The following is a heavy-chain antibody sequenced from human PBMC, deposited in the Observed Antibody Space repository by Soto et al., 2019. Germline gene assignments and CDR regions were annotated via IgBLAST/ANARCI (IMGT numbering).Heavy chain of an antibody. CDR1: GYTFTGYY. J-gene: IGHJ6*02. V-gene: IGHV1-2*02. CDR3: ARDGGGYYGSGSYYYYYGMDV. Sequence: VASVKVSCKASGYTFTGYYMHWVRQAPGQGLEWMGWINPNSGGTNYAQKFQGRVTMTRDTSISTAYMELSRLRSDDTAVYYCARDGGGYYGSGSYYYYYGMDVWGQGTTVTVSS. D-gene: IGHD3-10*01. CDR2: INPNSGGT.